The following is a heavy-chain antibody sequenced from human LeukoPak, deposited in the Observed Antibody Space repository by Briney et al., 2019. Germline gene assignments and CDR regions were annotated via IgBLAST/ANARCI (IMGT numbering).Heavy chain of an antibody. J-gene: IGHJ6*03. V-gene: IGHV3-30*02. CDR3: AKDLTNYSYMDV. D-gene: IGHD1-14*01. Sequence: GGSLRLSCAASGFTFSSYGMHWVRQAPGKGLEWVAFIRYDGSNKYYADSVKGRFTISRDNSKNTLYLQMNSLRAEDTAVYYCAKDLTNYSYMDVWGKGTTVTVSS. CDR1: GFTFSSYG. CDR2: IRYDGSNK.